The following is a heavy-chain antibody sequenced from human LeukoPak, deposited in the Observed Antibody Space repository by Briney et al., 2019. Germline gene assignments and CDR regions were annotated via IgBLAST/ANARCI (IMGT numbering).Heavy chain of an antibody. V-gene: IGHV3-23*01. D-gene: IGHD3-10*01. J-gene: IGHJ5*02. Sequence: GGSLRLSCAASGFTFSSYAMNWVRQAPGKGLEWVSAITGSGGRTYYADSVKGRFTISRDNSKNTLYLQMNSLRAEDTAVYYCARVMALNWFDPWGQGTLVTVSS. CDR3: ARVMALNWFDP. CDR2: ITGSGGRT. CDR1: GFTFSSYA.